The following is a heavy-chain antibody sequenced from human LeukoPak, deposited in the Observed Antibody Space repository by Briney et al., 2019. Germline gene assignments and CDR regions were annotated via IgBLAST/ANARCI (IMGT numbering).Heavy chain of an antibody. J-gene: IGHJ4*02. CDR2: IYYSGST. CDR1: GGSISSSSYY. D-gene: IGHD3-22*01. V-gene: IGHV4-39*07. CDR3: ARLRSSSYYYPYFDY. Sequence: PSETLSLTCTVSGGSISSSSYYWGWIRQPPGKGLEWIGSIYYSGSTYYNPSLKSRVTISVDTSKNQFSLKLSSVTAADTAVYYCARLRSSSYYYPYFDYWGQGTLVTVSS.